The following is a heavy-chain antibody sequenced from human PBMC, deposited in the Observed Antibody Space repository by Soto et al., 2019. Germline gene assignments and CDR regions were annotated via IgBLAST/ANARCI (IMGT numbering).Heavy chain of an antibody. CDR3: ARTPSTYCGGDCYQYYFDY. D-gene: IGHD2-21*02. J-gene: IGHJ4*02. CDR2: ISAYNGNT. Sequence: GASVKVSCKASGGTFSSYAISWVRQAPGQGLEWMGWISAYNGNTNYAQKLQGRVTMTTDTFTSTAYMELRSLRSDDTAVYYCARTPSTYCGGDCYQYYFDYWGQGTLVTVSS. V-gene: IGHV1-18*01. CDR1: GGTFSSYA.